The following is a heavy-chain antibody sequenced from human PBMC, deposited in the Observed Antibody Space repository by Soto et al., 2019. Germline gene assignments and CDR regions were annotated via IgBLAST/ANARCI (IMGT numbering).Heavy chain of an antibody. CDR3: AKSRDGYSFYYFYGMDV. D-gene: IGHD4-4*01. CDR1: GFTFSNYG. J-gene: IGHJ6*02. Sequence: SLRLSCAASGFTFSNYGMHWVRQAPGKGLEWVAAILYDGSNTYYVDSVKGRFTVSRDNSKNTLYLEMNSLRPEDTAVYHCAKSRDGYSFYYFYGMDVWGQGTTVTVSS. CDR2: ILYDGSNT. V-gene: IGHV3-30*18.